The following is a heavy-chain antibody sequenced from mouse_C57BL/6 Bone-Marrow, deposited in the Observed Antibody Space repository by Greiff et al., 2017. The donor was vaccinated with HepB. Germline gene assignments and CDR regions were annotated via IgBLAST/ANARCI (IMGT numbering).Heavy chain of an antibody. J-gene: IGHJ1*03. D-gene: IGHD1-1*01. CDR2: INPNNGGT. CDR1: GYTFTDYN. CDR3: ARLDTTVVATDWYFDV. Sequence: EVQLQQSGPELVKPGASVKIPCKASGYTFTDYNMDWVKQSHGKSLEWIGDINPNNGGTIYNQKFKGKATLTVDKSSSTAYMELRSLTSEDTAVYYCARLDTTVVATDWYFDVWGTGTTVTVSS. V-gene: IGHV1-18*01.